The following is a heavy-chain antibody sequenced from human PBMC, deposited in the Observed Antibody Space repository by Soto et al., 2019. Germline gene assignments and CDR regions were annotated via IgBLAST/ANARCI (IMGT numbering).Heavy chain of an antibody. V-gene: IGHV4-34*01. CDR1: GGSFSGYY. D-gene: IGHD6-19*01. Sequence: SETLSLTCAVYGGSFSGYYWSWIRQPPGKGLEWIGEINHSGSTNYNPSLKSRVTISVDTSKNQFSLKLSSVTAADTAVYYCARVSSGWDYFDYWGQGTLVTVSS. CDR3: ARVSSGWDYFDY. J-gene: IGHJ4*02. CDR2: INHSGST.